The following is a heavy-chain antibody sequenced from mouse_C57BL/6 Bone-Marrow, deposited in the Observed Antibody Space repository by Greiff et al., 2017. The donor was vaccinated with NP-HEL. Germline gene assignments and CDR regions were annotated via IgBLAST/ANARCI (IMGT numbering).Heavy chain of an antibody. D-gene: IGHD2-4*01. CDR3: TVYDYDFDY. J-gene: IGHJ2*01. V-gene: IGHV14-4*01. CDR1: GFNIKDDY. CDR2: IDPENGDT. Sequence: VQLKESGAELVRPGASVKLSCTASGFNIKDDYMHWVKQRPEQGLEWIGWIDPENGDTEYASKFQGKATITADTSSNTAYLQLSSLTSEDTAVYYCTVYDYDFDYGGQGTTLTVSS.